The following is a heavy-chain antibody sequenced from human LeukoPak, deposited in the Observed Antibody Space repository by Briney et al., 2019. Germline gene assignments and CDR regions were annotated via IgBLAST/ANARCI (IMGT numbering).Heavy chain of an antibody. CDR2: LSPNGDST. V-gene: IGHV3-64*01. J-gene: IGHJ4*02. CDR1: GFTFDNYA. D-gene: IGHD3-10*01. Sequence: SGGSLRLSCAAFGFTFDNYALHWVRQAPGKGLEYVSGLSPNGDSTYYANSVKGRFTIPRDNPQHTLFLQMGSLRVEDTAVYYCARTYSYGAGTYSSFGYWGQGTLVTVSP. CDR3: ARTYSYGAGTYSSFGY.